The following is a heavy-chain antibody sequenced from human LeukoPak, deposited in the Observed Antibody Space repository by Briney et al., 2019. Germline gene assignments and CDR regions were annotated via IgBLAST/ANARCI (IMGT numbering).Heavy chain of an antibody. CDR3: ARDLARVSGSPFYP. V-gene: IGHV1-69*04. Sequence: GASVKVSCKASGGTFSSYAISWVRQAPGQGLEWMGRIIPILGIANYAQKFQGRVTITADKSTSPAYMELSSLRSEDTAVYYCARDLARVSGSPFYPWGQGTLVTVSS. CDR1: GGTFSSYA. J-gene: IGHJ5*02. D-gene: IGHD5-12*01. CDR2: IIPILGIA.